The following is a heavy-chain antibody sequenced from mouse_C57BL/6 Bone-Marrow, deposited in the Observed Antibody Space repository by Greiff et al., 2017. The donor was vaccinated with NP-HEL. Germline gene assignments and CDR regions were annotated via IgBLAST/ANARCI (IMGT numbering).Heavy chain of an antibody. D-gene: IGHD2-5*01. V-gene: IGHV5-12*01. CDR1: GFTFSDYY. Sequence: VQLKESGGGLVQPGGSLKLSCAASGFTFSDYYMYWVRQTPEKRLEWVAYISNGGGSTYYPDTVKGRFTISRDNAKNTLYLQMSRLKSEDTAMYYCARPYYSNYGFAYWGQGTLVTVSA. CDR3: ARPYYSNYGFAY. J-gene: IGHJ3*01. CDR2: ISNGGGST.